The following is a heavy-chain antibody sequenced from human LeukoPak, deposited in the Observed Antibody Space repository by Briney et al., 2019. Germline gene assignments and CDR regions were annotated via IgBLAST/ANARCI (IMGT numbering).Heavy chain of an antibody. V-gene: IGHV1-2*02. D-gene: IGHD3-3*01. CDR2: INPNNGDT. CDR1: GYTFSSGYY. J-gene: IGHJ4*02. CDR3: ARGAYCNFWSGFYYSPHSDY. Sequence: GASVTVSCKASGYTFSSGYYLHWVRQAPGQGLEWMGWINPNNGDTNYAQKFQGRVTMTRGTSISTAYMELSRLRSDDAAVYFCARGAYCNFWSGFYYSPHSDYWGQGTLVTVSS.